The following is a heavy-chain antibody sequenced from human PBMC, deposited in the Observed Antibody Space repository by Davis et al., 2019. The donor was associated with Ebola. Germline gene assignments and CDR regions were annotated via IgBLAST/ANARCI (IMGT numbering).Heavy chain of an antibody. Sequence: AASVKVSCKASGYTFTGYYMHWVRQAPGQGLEWMGWINPNSGGTNYAQKLQGRVTMTTDTSTSTAYMELRSLRSDDTAVYYCARDPIKHCTGGVCQGGVDYWGQGTLVTVSS. CDR3: ARDPIKHCTGGVCQGGVDY. CDR2: INPNSGGT. V-gene: IGHV1-2*02. D-gene: IGHD2-8*02. CDR1: GYTFTGYY. J-gene: IGHJ4*02.